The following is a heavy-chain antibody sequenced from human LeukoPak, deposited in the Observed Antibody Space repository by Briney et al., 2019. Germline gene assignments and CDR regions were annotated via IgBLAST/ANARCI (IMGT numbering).Heavy chain of an antibody. CDR2: IIPILGIA. Sequence: GASVKVSCKASGGTFSSYAISWVRQAPGQGLEWMGRIIPILGIANYAQKFQGRVTMTRNTSISTAYMELSSLRSEDTAVYYCARDYGGNWDWFDPWGQGTLVTVSS. V-gene: IGHV1-69*04. J-gene: IGHJ5*02. CDR3: ARDYGGNWDWFDP. CDR1: GGTFSSYA. D-gene: IGHD4-23*01.